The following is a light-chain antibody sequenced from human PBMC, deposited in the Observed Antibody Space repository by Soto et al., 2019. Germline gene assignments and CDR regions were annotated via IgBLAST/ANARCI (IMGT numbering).Light chain of an antibody. Sequence: IVIRQSPFSLPVTPGYPASISCRSSQSFLHSNGYSYLDWYLQKPGQSPQLLIYLGSNRASGVPDRFSGSGSGTDFTLIISRLEPEDFAVYYCQQYAGSPWTFGQGTKVDIK. CDR1: QSFLHSNGYSY. V-gene: IGKV2-28*01. J-gene: IGKJ1*01. CDR3: QQYAGSPWT. CDR2: LGS.